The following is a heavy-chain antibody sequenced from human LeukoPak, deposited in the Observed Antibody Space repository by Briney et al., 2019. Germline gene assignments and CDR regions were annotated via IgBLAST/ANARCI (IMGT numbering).Heavy chain of an antibody. D-gene: IGHD4-17*01. CDR3: ARDPNGDYIGAFDM. V-gene: IGHV3-23*01. CDR2: IRGSGGGA. CDR1: GFIFSNYA. Sequence: PGGSLRLSCAASGFIFSNYAVMWLRQSPGKGLEWVSAIRGSGGGAFYADSVKGRFTISRDNSKNTLYLQMNGLRAEDTAVYYCARDPNGDYIGAFDMWGRGTLVTVSS. J-gene: IGHJ3*02.